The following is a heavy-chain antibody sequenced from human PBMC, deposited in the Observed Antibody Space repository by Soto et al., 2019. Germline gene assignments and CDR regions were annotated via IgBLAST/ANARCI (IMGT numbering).Heavy chain of an antibody. CDR1: GFTFSGSA. CDR2: IRSKANNYAT. V-gene: IGHV3-73*02. Sequence: EVQLVESGGGLVQPGGSLKLSCAASGFTFSGSAVHWVRQASGKGLEWVGRIRSKANNYATAYAASVQGRFTIFRDDLKNTASLQMNSLRTEDTAVYYCTIPQVYYGMDVWGQGTTVTVSS. CDR3: TIPQVYYGMDV. J-gene: IGHJ6*02.